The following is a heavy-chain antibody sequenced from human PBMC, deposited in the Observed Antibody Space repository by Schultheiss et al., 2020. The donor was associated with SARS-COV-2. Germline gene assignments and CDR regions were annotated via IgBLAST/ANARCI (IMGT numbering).Heavy chain of an antibody. CDR2: ISSSGSTI. J-gene: IGHJ6*02. V-gene: IGHV3-48*04. CDR3: ARDLVVNPLLRFLEWLYYGMDV. D-gene: IGHD3-3*01. Sequence: GGSLRLSCAASGFTFSSYAMHWVRQAPGKGLEWVSYISSSGSTIYYADSVKGRFTISRDNAKNSLYLQMNSLRAEDTAVYYCARDLVVNPLLRFLEWLYYGMDVWGQGTTVTVSS. CDR1: GFTFSSYA.